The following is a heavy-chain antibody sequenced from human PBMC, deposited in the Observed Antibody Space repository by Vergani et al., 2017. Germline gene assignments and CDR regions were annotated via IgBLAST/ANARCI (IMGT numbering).Heavy chain of an antibody. V-gene: IGHV1-69-2*01. CDR3: ATDRRVVRGRKDWFDP. D-gene: IGHD3-10*01. CDR1: GYTFTDYY. CDR2: VDPEDGET. Sequence: VQVVQSGAEVKKSGASVKVSCKTSGYTFTDYYMHWVQQAPGKGLEWMGLVDPEDGETIYAEKFQGRVTITADTSTDTAYMELSSLRSEDTAVYYCATDRRVVRGRKDWFDPWGQGTLVTVSS. J-gene: IGHJ5*02.